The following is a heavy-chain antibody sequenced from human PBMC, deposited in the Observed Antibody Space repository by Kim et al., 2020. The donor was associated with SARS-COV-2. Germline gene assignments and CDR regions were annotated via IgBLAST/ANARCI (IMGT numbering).Heavy chain of an antibody. CDR3: ARGVVTPYYYYYGMDV. D-gene: IGHD3-3*01. Sequence: SETLSLTCTVSGGSISSYYWSWIRQPPGKGLEWIGYIYYSGSSNYNPSLKSRVTISVDTSKNQFSLKLSSVTAADTAVYYCARGVVTPYYYYYGMDVWGQGTTVTVSS. CDR1: GGSISSYY. V-gene: IGHV4-59*13. CDR2: IYYSGSS. J-gene: IGHJ6*02.